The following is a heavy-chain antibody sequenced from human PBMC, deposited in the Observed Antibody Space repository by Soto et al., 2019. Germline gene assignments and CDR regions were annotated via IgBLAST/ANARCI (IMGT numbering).Heavy chain of an antibody. D-gene: IGHD3-3*02. CDR3: ARDLSGFFQH. CDR2: TYYRSGWFY. CDR1: GDSVSNNRDA. V-gene: IGHV6-1*01. Sequence: PSQTLSLTCAVSGDSVSNNRDAWNWIRQSPSRGLEWLGRTYYRSGWFYHYAGSVRSRITINPDTSKNQFSLHLNSVTPDDTAVYYCARDLSGFFQHWGLGTLVTVSS. J-gene: IGHJ1*01.